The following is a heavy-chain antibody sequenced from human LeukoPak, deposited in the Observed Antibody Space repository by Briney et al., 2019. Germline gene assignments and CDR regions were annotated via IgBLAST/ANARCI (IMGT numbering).Heavy chain of an antibody. V-gene: IGHV3-30*04. J-gene: IGHJ4*02. D-gene: IGHD3-16*01. CDR1: GFTFSNYA. CDR2: ILYDGSMK. CDR3: ARASLGGDY. Sequence: GGSLRLSCAATGFTFSNYAMHWVRQAPGKGLEWVGVILYDGSMKYYGESVQGRFTISRDNSGNTLYLQMNSLRAEDTAVYYCARASLGGDYWGQGTLVTVSS.